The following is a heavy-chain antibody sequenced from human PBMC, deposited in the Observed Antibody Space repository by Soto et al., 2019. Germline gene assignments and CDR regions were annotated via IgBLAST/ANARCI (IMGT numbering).Heavy chain of an antibody. V-gene: IGHV4-30-2*01. D-gene: IGHD2-2*01. J-gene: IGHJ6*02. CDR1: GGSISSGGYS. CDR2: IYHSGST. CDR3: ASISTSYYYGMDV. Sequence: PSETLSLTYAVSGGSISSGGYSWSWIRPPPGKGLEWIGYIYHSGSTYYNPSLKSRVTISVDRSKNQFSLKLSSVTAADTAVYYCASISTSYYYGMDVWGQGTTVTVSS.